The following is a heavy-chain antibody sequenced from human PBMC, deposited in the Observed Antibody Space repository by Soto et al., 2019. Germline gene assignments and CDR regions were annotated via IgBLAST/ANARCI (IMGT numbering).Heavy chain of an antibody. CDR3: ARALQVSKVATIVPFDY. J-gene: IGHJ4*02. CDR1: GGTFSSYT. D-gene: IGHD5-12*01. V-gene: IGHV1-69*02. Sequence: SVKVSCKASGGTFSSYTISWVRQAPGQGLEWMGRIIPILGIANYAQKFQGRVTITADKSTSTAYMELSSLRSEDTAVYYCARALQVSKVATIVPFDYWGQGTLVTVSS. CDR2: IIPILGIA.